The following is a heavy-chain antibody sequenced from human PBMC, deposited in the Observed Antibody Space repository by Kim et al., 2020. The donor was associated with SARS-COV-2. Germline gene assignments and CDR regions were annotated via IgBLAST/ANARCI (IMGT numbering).Heavy chain of an antibody. D-gene: IGHD3-10*01. CDR2: ISYDGSNK. CDR1: GFTFSSYA. J-gene: IGHJ4*02. Sequence: GGSLRLSCAASGFTFSSYAMHWVRQAPGKGLEWVAVISYDGSNKYYADSVKGRFTISRDNSKNTLYLQMNSLRAEDTAVYYCASVYGSGSPLDYWGQGTLVTVSS. V-gene: IGHV3-30*04. CDR3: ASVYGSGSPLDY.